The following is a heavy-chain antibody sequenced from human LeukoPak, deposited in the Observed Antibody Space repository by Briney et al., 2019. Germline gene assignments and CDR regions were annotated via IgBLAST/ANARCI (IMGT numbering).Heavy chain of an antibody. CDR3: AKAVPQYYDFWSGPAGDYYGMDV. D-gene: IGHD3-3*01. V-gene: IGHV3-9*01. CDR1: GFTFDDYA. J-gene: IGHJ6*02. CDR2: ISWNSGSI. Sequence: GGSLRLSCAASGFTFDDYAMHWVRQAPGKGLEWVSGISWNSGSIGYADSVKGRFTISRDNAKNSLYLQMNSLRAEDTALYYCAKAVPQYYDFWSGPAGDYYGMDVWGQGTTVTVSS.